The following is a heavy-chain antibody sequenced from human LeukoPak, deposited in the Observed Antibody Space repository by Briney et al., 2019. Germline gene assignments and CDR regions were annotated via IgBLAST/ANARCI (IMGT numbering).Heavy chain of an antibody. CDR2: ISWNSGSI. CDR3: AKGHTYYYDSSGYSRDAFDI. Sequence: GGSLRLSCAASGFTFDGYAMHWVRQAPGKGLEWVSGISWNSGSIGYADSVKGRFTISRDNAKNSLYLQMNSLRAEDMALYYCAKGHTYYYDSSGYSRDAFDIWGQGTMVTVSS. CDR1: GFTFDGYA. V-gene: IGHV3-9*03. D-gene: IGHD3-22*01. J-gene: IGHJ3*02.